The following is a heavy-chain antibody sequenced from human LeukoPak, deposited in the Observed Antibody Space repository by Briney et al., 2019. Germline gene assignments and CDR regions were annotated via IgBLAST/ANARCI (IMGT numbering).Heavy chain of an antibody. CDR3: ARMGFYYYYMDV. V-gene: IGHV4-61*02. Sequence: SQTLSLTXTVSGGSISSGSYYWSWIRQPAGKGLEWIGRIYTSGSTYYNPSLKSRVTISVDTSKNQFSLKLSSVTAADTAVYYCARMGFYYYYMDVWGKGTTVTVSS. D-gene: IGHD3-16*01. J-gene: IGHJ6*03. CDR2: IYTSGST. CDR1: GGSISSGSYY.